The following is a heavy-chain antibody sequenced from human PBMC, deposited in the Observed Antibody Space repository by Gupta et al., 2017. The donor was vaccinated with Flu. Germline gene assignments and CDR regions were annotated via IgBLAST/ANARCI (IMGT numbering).Heavy chain of an antibody. CDR2: ISGSGGST. D-gene: IGHD5-12*01. V-gene: IGHV3-23*01. CDR1: GFTFRSYA. Sequence: EVQLLESGGGLVQPGGSLRLSCAASGFTFRSYAMSWVRQAPGKGLEWVSAISGSGGSTYYADSVKGRFTISRDNSKNTLYLQMNSLRAEDTAVYYCAKGGYSGYDYGDYWGQGTLVTVSS. J-gene: IGHJ4*02. CDR3: AKGGYSGYDYGDY.